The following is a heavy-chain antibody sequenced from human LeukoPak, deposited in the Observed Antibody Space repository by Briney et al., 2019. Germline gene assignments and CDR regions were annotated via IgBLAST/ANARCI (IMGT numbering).Heavy chain of an antibody. CDR3: AKDGLYGDYTYYFDY. V-gene: IGHV3-30*02. J-gene: IGHJ4*02. Sequence: GGSLRLSCAASGFTFSNYGMHWVRQAPGKGLEWVAFIRYDGGDKYYADSVKGRFTISRDNSKNTLYLQMNSLRAEDTAVYYCAKDGLYGDYTYYFDYWGQGTLVTVSS. CDR2: IRYDGGDK. D-gene: IGHD4-17*01. CDR1: GFTFSNYG.